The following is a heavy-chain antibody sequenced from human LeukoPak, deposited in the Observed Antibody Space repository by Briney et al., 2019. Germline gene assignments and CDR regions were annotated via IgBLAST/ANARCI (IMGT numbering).Heavy chain of an antibody. Sequence: SETLSLTCAVYGGSFSGYYWSWIRQPPGKGLEWIGEINHSGSTNYNPSLKSRVTISVDTSKNQFSLKLSSVTAADTAVYYCARAKAYDNNGFYYQGAFDIWGQGTMVTVSS. CDR3: ARAKAYDNNGFYYQGAFDI. CDR1: GGSFSGYY. D-gene: IGHD3-22*01. J-gene: IGHJ3*02. V-gene: IGHV4-34*01. CDR2: INHSGST.